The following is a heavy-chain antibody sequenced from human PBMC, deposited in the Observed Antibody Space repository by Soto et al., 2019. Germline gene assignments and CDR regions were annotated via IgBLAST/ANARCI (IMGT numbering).Heavy chain of an antibody. V-gene: IGHV1-8*01. CDR3: ARSYRGGATGYYFDY. D-gene: IGHD1-26*01. CDR1: GYTFTSYD. CDR2: MNPNRGNA. Sequence: GASVKVSCKASGYTFTSYDINWVRQATGQGLEWMGWMNPNRGNAGYAQKFQGRVTMTRNTSISTAYMELSSLRSEDTAVYYCARSYRGGATGYYFDYWGQGTLVTVSS. J-gene: IGHJ4*02.